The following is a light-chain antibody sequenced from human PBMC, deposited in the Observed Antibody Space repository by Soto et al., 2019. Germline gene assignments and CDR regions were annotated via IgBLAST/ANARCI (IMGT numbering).Light chain of an antibody. CDR2: YAS. CDR3: QHLSTEWP. J-gene: IGKJ1*01. CDR1: HSMSIG. Sequence: DMQKTQSPSTLSASVRGIVTIPCRASHSMSIGLAWYQTKPVEAPNLLIYYASPWESAVPSRFRGSGSGTQLPLTSTRLPHAAFARYCWQHLSTEWPFGQGTTV. V-gene: IGKV1-5*01.